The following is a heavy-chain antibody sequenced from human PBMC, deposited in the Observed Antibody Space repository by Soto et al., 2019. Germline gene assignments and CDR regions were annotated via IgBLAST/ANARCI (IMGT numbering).Heavy chain of an antibody. V-gene: IGHV1-46*01. CDR3: ASGSGGCSGGSCYSGWFDP. CDR2: INPSGGST. CDR1: GYTFTSYY. Sequence: VNVSCKASGYTFTSYYMHWVRQAPGQGLEWMGIINPSGGSTSYAQKFQGRVTMTRDTSTSTVYMELSSLRSEDTAVYYCASGSGGCSGGSCYSGWFDPWGQGTLVTVSS. J-gene: IGHJ5*02. D-gene: IGHD2-15*01.